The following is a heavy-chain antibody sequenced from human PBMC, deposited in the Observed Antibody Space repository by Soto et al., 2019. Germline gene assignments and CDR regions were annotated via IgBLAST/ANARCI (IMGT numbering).Heavy chain of an antibody. D-gene: IGHD2-15*01. J-gene: IGHJ4*02. Sequence: EASVKVSCKASGYTFTSYYMHWVRQAPGQGLEWMGIINPSGGSTSYAQKLQGRVTMTRDTSTSTVYMEMSSLRSEDTGVYYCARVYCSGGSCYSIDYWGQRTLVTVSS. CDR2: INPSGGST. V-gene: IGHV1-46*03. CDR3: ARVYCSGGSCYSIDY. CDR1: GYTFTSYY.